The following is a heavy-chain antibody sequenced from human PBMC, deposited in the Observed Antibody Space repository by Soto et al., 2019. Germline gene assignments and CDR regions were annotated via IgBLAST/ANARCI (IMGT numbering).Heavy chain of an antibody. CDR1: GFTFSDYW. CDR2: IKGDGSRT. D-gene: IGHD3-16*01. CDR3: ARGGKYIYAIDV. J-gene: IGHJ6*02. Sequence: EEPLVESGGGLVQPGGSLRLACAASGFTFSDYWMHWVRQAPGKGLVWVSRIKGDGSRTSQADSMEGRFTISMDNAKSTLYLQVTTLSAEDTAVYYCARGGKYIYAIDVWGQGTPVTVSS. V-gene: IGHV3-74*01.